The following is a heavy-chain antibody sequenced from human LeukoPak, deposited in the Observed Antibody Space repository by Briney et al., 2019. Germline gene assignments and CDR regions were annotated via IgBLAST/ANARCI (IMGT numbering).Heavy chain of an antibody. J-gene: IGHJ4*02. CDR1: GFTFSTNS. V-gene: IGHV3-48*04. D-gene: IGHD6-6*01. CDR2: IGGRSAAI. CDR3: ARARAAHPYYFDY. Sequence: GGSLRLSCTASGFTFSTNSMNWVRQAPGKGLEGVSYIGGRSAAIYYADSVKGRFTISRDNAKNSLYLQMNSLRAEDTAVYYCARARAAHPYYFDYWGRGTLVAVSS.